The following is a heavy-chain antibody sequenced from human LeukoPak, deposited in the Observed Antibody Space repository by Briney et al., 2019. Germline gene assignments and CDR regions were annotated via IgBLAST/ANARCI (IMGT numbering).Heavy chain of an antibody. D-gene: IGHD2-15*01. CDR1: GYTFTGYY. V-gene: IGHV1-2*02. J-gene: IGHJ5*01. CDR2: INPNSGGT. Sequence: ASVTVSCKASGYTFTGYYMHWVRQAPAQGLEWMGWINPNSGGTNYAQKFQGRVTITRDTSISTAYMELSTLRSDDTAVYYCARGAATLSGDNWFDPWGQGTLVAVSS. CDR3: ARGAATLSGDNWFDP.